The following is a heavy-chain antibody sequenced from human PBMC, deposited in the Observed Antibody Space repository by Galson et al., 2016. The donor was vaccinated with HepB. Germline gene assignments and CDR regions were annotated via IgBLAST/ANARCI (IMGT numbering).Heavy chain of an antibody. CDR2: IHSSGST. CDR1: GLSLNNYS. Sequence: SETLSLTCSVSGLSLNNYSWCWIRQPPGKGLEWIGHIHSSGSTSYNPTLQSRVTISVDTSKSQFSLSLSSVTAADTAVCYCARGDGYNYYWGQGTLVTVSS. V-gene: IGHV4-59*01. D-gene: IGHD5-24*01. CDR3: ARGDGYNYY. J-gene: IGHJ4*02.